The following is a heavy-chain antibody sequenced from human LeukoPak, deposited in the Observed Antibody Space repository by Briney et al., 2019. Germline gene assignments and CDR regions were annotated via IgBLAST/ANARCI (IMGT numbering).Heavy chain of an antibody. J-gene: IGHJ5*02. CDR2: INHSGST. CDR3: ARGRDDRTIMITLGGVITNWFDP. Sequence: SETLSLTCAVYGGSFSGYYWSWIRQPPGKGLEWIGEINHSGSTNYNPSLKSRVTISVDTSKNQFSLKLSSVTAADTAVYYCARGRDDRTIMITLGGVITNWFDPWGQGTLVTVSS. CDR1: GGSFSGYY. D-gene: IGHD3-16*01. V-gene: IGHV4-34*01.